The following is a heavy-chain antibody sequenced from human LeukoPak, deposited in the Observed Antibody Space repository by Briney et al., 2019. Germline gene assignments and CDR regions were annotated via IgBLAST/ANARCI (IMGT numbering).Heavy chain of an antibody. V-gene: IGHV1-18*01. J-gene: IGHJ4*02. CDR3: VRDVQLGNFDY. CDR1: GYTFTSDG. CDR2: IRTNDGAT. Sequence: GASVKVSCKASGYTFTSDGISWVRQAPGQGLEWMGWIRTNDGATNYASKLQGRVTVTTDTSTSTAYMGLRSLRSDDTALYYCVRDVQLGNFDYWGQGTVVTVSS. D-gene: IGHD6-13*01.